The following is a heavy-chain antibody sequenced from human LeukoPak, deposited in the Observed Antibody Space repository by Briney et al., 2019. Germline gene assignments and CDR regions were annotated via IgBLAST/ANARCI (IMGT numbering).Heavy chain of an antibody. D-gene: IGHD3-3*01. CDR3: AKDIVRFLEWLSRGAFDI. CDR1: GFTFDDYA. V-gene: IGHV3-9*01. J-gene: IGHJ3*02. CDR2: ISWNSGSI. Sequence: GGSLRLSCAASGFTFDDYAMHWVRHAPGKGLEWVSGISWNSGSIGYADSVKGRFTISRDNAKNSLYLQMNSLRAEDTALYYCAKDIVRFLEWLSRGAFDIWGQGTMVTVSS.